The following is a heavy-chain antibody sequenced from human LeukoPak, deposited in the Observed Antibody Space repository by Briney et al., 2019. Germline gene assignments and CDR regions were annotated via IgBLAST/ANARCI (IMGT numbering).Heavy chain of an antibody. J-gene: IGHJ4*02. Sequence: GGSLRLSCAASGFTFSSYAMSWVRQAPGKGLEWVSAISDSSDNTYYADSVKGRFTISRDNAKNTLYLQMNGLRAEDTAVYFCGKGLYQDYSGIGDYWGQGTLVTVSS. CDR1: GFTFSSYA. V-gene: IGHV3-23*01. D-gene: IGHD5-12*01. CDR3: GKGLYQDYSGIGDY. CDR2: ISDSSDNT.